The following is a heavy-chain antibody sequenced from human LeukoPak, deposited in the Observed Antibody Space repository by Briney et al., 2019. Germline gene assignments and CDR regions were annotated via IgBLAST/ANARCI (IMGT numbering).Heavy chain of an antibody. J-gene: IGHJ1*01. D-gene: IGHD3-22*01. CDR2: ITPILGIA. CDR3: ASTTVNYYDSSVLRRAEYFQH. CDR1: GGTFSSYT. V-gene: IGHV1-69*02. Sequence: SVKVSCXASGGTFSSYTISWVRQAPGQGLEWMGRITPILGIANYAQKFQGRVTITADKSTSTAYMELSSLRSEDTAVYYCASTTVNYYDSSVLRRAEYFQHWGQGTLVTVSS.